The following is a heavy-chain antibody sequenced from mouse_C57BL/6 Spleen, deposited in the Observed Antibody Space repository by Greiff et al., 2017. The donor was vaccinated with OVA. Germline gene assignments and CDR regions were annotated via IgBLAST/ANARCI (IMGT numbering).Heavy chain of an antibody. J-gene: IGHJ2*01. CDR2: IDPSDSYT. CDR1: GYTFTSYW. D-gene: IGHD1-1*01. V-gene: IGHV1-69*01. CDR3: ARGNYGSSYDCDY. Sequence: QVQLQQPGAELVMPGASVKLSCKASGYTFTSYWMHWVKQRPGQGLEWIGEIDPSDSYTNYNQKFKGKSTLTVDKSSSTAYMQLSSLTSEDSAVYYCARGNYGSSYDCDYWGQGTTLTVSS.